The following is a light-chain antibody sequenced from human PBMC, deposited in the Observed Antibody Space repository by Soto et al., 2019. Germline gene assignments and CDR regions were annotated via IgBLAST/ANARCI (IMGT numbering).Light chain of an antibody. V-gene: IGKV1-6*01. J-gene: IGKJ4*01. Sequence: IQMTQSPSTLSGSVGDRVTITCRASQTISSWLAWYQQKPGKAPKLLIYATSSLQSGVPSRFSGRGTGTDFTLTISSLQPEDFATYYCLQDYNHPLTFGGGTKVDIK. CDR1: QTISSW. CDR3: LQDYNHPLT. CDR2: ATS.